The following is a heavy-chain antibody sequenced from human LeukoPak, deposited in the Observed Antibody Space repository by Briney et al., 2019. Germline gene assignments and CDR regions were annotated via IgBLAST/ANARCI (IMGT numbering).Heavy chain of an antibody. D-gene: IGHD1-26*01. Sequence: SQTLSLTCAISGDSVSSNSAAWNWIRQSPSRGLEWLGRTYYRSKWSTYYTSKWYNDYAVSVRSRITINPDTSKNQFSLQLNSVTPEDTAMYYCARDLGMVGGTEFDPWGQGTLVTVSS. V-gene: IGHV6-1*01. CDR2: TYYRSKWSTYYTSKWYN. J-gene: IGHJ5*02. CDR3: ARDLGMVGGTEFDP. CDR1: GDSVSSNSAA.